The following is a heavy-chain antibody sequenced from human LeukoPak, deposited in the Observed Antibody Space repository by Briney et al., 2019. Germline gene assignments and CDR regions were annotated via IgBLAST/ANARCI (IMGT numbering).Heavy chain of an antibody. CDR1: GFIFSSYG. CDR3: AKGYCSSTSCYLGSMDV. CDR2: IWYDGSNK. Sequence: GGSLRLSCAASGFIFSSYGMHWVRQAPGKGLEWVAVIWYDGSNKYYADSVKGRFTISRDNSKNTLYLQMNSLRAEDTAVYYCAKGYCSSTSCYLGSMDVWGKGTTVTVSS. J-gene: IGHJ6*03. D-gene: IGHD2-2*01. V-gene: IGHV3-33*06.